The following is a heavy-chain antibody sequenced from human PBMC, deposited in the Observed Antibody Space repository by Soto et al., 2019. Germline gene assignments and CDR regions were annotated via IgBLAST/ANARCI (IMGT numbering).Heavy chain of an antibody. CDR1: GYSFTSYG. Sequence: GASVKVSCKASGYSFTSYGISWVRQAPGQGLEWMGWISPYNGNTKYAQNFQGRVTLTTDTSTYTAYMELRSLRSDDPAVYYCARDFGSDLSAPGAVFGYWGQGTLVTVSS. CDR3: ARDFGSDLSAPGAVFGY. D-gene: IGHD3-3*01. V-gene: IGHV1-18*04. J-gene: IGHJ4*02. CDR2: ISPYNGNT.